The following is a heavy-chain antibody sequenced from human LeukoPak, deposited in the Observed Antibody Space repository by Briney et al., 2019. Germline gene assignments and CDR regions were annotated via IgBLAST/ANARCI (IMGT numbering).Heavy chain of an antibody. CDR2: IYYSGST. V-gene: IGHV4-59*01. CDR1: GGSISSYY. Sequence: PSETLSLTCTVSGGSISSYYWSWIRQPPGKGLEWIGYIYYSGSTNYNPSLKSRVTISVDTSKNQFSLKLSSVTAADTAVYYCARTIHAEVGAIHFFPARLEKNGMDVWGQGTTVTVSS. D-gene: IGHD1-26*01. J-gene: IGHJ6*02. CDR3: ARTIHAEVGAIHFFPARLEKNGMDV.